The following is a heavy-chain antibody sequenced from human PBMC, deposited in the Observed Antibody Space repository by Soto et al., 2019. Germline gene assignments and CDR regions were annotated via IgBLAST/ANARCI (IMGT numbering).Heavy chain of an antibody. CDR2: IIPISGTA. CDR1: GGTFSSYA. D-gene: IGHD2-2*01. J-gene: IGHJ6*02. CDR3: ARSQGSSTSLEIYYYYYYGMAV. Sequence: QVQLVQSGAEVKKPGSSVKVSCKASGGTFSSYAISWVRQAPGQGLEWMGGIIPISGTANYAQKFQGRVTITAEESKSTAYMELSSLRSEDTAVYYCARSQGSSTSLEIYYYYYYGMAVWGQGTTVTVSS. V-gene: IGHV1-69*01.